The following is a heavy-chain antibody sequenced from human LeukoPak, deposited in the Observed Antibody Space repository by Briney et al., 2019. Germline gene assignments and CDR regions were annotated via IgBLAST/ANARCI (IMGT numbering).Heavy chain of an antibody. CDR3: ASNSGSYTLNYYYYGMDV. CDR2: ISGSGGST. J-gene: IGHJ6*02. Sequence: GGSLRLSCAASGFTFSSYAMSWVRRAPGKGLEWVSAISGSGGSTYYADSVKGRFTISRDNSKNTLYLQMNSLRAEDTAVYYCASNSGSYTLNYYYYGMDVWGQGTTVTVSS. CDR1: GFTFSSYA. D-gene: IGHD1-26*01. V-gene: IGHV3-23*01.